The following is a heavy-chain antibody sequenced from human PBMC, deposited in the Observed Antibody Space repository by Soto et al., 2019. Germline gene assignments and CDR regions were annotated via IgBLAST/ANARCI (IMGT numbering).Heavy chain of an antibody. V-gene: IGHV2-5*01. CDR2: IYWNDDK. CDR3: AHMHNWNDPARFDP. D-gene: IGHD1-20*01. CDR1: GFSLSTSGVG. J-gene: IGHJ5*02. Sequence: GSGPTLVNPTQTLTLTCTFSGFSLSTSGVGVGWIRQPPGKALEWLALIYWNDDKRYSPSLKSRLTITKDTSKNQVVLTMTNMDPVDTATYYCAHMHNWNDPARFDPWGQGTLVTVSS.